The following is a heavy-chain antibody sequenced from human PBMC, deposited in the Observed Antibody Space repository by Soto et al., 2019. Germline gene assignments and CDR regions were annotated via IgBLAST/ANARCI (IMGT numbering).Heavy chain of an antibody. CDR1: GGSISSSNW. D-gene: IGHD6-6*01. J-gene: IGHJ4*02. CDR3: ARDRQLVPFDS. V-gene: IGHV4-4*02. Sequence: QVQLQESGPGLVKPSGTLSLTCTVSGGSISSSNWWSWVRQPPGKGLEWIGEIFHSGSTTYNPSLKGRVTISVDKSKNQFSLKLSSVTAADTAVYYCARDRQLVPFDSWGQGTLVTVSS. CDR2: IFHSGST.